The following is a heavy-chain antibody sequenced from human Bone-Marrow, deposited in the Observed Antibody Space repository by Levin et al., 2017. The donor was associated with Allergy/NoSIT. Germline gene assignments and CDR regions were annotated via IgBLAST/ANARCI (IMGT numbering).Heavy chain of an antibody. V-gene: IGHV3-48*01. CDR1: GFTFSTYS. Sequence: SCAASGFTFSTYSMNWVRQAPGKGLEWVSYISSSSSTIYYADSVKGRFTISRDNAKNSLYLQMNSLRAEDTAVYYCARQYSSTNGTTIDYWGQGTLVTVSS. CDR3: ARQYSSTNGTTIDY. J-gene: IGHJ4*02. D-gene: IGHD6-13*01. CDR2: ISSSSSTI.